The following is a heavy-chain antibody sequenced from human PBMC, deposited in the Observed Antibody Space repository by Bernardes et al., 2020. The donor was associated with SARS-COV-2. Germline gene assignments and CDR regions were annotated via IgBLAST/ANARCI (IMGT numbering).Heavy chain of an antibody. CDR2: ISTYNGDT. J-gene: IGHJ3*02. D-gene: IGHD3-10*01. CDR1: GYTFTTYG. Sequence: ASVKVSCKASGYTFTTYGINWVRQAPGQGLEWMGWISTYNGDTKYAQIFQDRVNMTTDTPTSTTYMELRRLRSDDTAVYYCASPESARGIDIWGQGTKVTVSS. V-gene: IGHV1-18*04. CDR3: ASPESARGIDI.